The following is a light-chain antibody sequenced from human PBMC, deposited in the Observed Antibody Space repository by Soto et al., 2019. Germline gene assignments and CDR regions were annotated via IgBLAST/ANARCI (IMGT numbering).Light chain of an antibody. V-gene: IGLV2-23*01. J-gene: IGLJ1*01. CDR3: CSNAAGSTYV. CDR1: SSDVGSHNL. Sequence: QSVLTQPASVSGSPGQSITISCTGTSSDVGSHNLVSWYQQYPGKAPKLIIFEASKRPSGVSNRFSGSKSGNTASLTISGLQAEDEADYHCCSNAAGSTYVFGTGTKVTVL. CDR2: EAS.